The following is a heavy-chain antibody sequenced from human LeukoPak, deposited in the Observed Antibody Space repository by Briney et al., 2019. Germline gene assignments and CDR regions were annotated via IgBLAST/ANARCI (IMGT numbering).Heavy chain of an antibody. CDR3: ARGPRYDISVRKLCYFDY. V-gene: IGHV3-9*01. Sequence: GGSLRLSCAASGFTFDDYAMHWVRQAPGKGLEWVSGVSWNSGSVGYADSVKGRFTISRDNAKNSLYLQMNSLRAEDTAVYYCARGPRYDISVRKLCYFDYWGQGTLVTVSS. CDR1: GFTFDDYA. J-gene: IGHJ4*02. CDR2: VSWNSGSV. D-gene: IGHD3-22*01.